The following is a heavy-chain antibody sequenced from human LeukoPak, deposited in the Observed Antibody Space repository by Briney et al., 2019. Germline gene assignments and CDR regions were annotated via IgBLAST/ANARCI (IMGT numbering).Heavy chain of an antibody. V-gene: IGHV4-34*01. CDR1: GGSFSGYY. CDR2: INHSGST. CDR3: ARGPTPDY. Sequence: SETLSLACAVYGGSFSGYYWSWIRQPPGKGLEWIGEINHSGSTNYNPSLKSRVTISVDTSKNQFSLKLSSVTAADTAVYYCARGPTPDYWGQGTLVTVSS. J-gene: IGHJ4*02.